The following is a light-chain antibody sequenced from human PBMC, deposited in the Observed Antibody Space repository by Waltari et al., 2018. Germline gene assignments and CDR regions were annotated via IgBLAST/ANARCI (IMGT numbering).Light chain of an antibody. CDR1: QSVLYNSNNKNY. J-gene: IGKJ5*01. Sequence: DIVMTQSPDSLAVSLGERATINCKSSQSVLYNSNNKNYLAWYQQKPGQPPQLLIYWASTRECGVPDRFSGSGSGTYFTLTISSLQAEDVAVYYCQQYYSTITFGQGTRLEIK. CDR3: QQYYSTIT. V-gene: IGKV4-1*01. CDR2: WAS.